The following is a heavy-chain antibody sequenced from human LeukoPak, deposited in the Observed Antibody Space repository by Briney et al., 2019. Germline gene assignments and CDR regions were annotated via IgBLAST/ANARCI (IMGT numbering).Heavy chain of an antibody. J-gene: IGHJ4*02. CDR2: ISGSGGST. D-gene: IGHD5-18*01. CDR1: GFTFSSYA. V-gene: IGHV3-23*01. Sequence: GGSLRLSCAASGFTFSSYAMSWVRQAPGKGLEWVSAISGSGGSTYYADSVKGRFTISRDNSKNTLYLQMNSLRAEDTAVYYCAKPMQRWIQPSGDFDYWGQGTLVTVSS. CDR3: AKPMQRWIQPSGDFDY.